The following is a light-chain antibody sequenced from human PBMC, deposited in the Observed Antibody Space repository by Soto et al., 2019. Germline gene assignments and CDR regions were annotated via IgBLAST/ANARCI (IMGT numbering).Light chain of an antibody. CDR2: KAS. CDR1: QSIDSW. CDR3: QQYNSYSSGT. V-gene: IGKV1-5*03. Sequence: DIQMTQSPSTLSASVGDRVTITCRASQSIDSWLAWYQQKPGKAPNLLIYKASSLESGVPSRFSGSGSGTEFTITIISLQPDDFATYYCQQYNSYSSGTFGQGTKVDIK. J-gene: IGKJ1*01.